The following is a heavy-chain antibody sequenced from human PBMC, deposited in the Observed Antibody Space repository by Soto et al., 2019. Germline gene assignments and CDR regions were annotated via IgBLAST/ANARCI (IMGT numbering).Heavy chain of an antibody. CDR1: GGSISSGGYY. J-gene: IGHJ6*02. CDR3: ARELMTYYDFWSGSNPAGMDV. D-gene: IGHD3-3*01. CDR2: TYYSGST. V-gene: IGHV4-31*03. Sequence: SETLSLTCTVSGGSISSGGYYWSWIRQHPGKGLEWIGYTYYSGSTYYNPSLKSRVTMSVDTSKNQFSPKLNSVTAADTAVYYCARELMTYYDFWSGSNPAGMDVWGQGTTVTVS.